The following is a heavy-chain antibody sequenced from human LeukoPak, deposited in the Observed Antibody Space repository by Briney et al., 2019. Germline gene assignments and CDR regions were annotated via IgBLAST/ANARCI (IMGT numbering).Heavy chain of an antibody. V-gene: IGHV1-8*01. D-gene: IGHD3-3*01. CDR3: ARDPTVITSSRITIFGVVKSPHNWFDP. Sequence: ASVKVSCKASGYTFTSYDVTWVRQGTGQGLEWVGWMNPNTGNTGYAQKFQGRVTMTRDTSTSTVYMELSSLRSEDTAICFCARDPTVITSSRITIFGVVKSPHNWFDPWGQGTLVTVSS. CDR2: MNPNTGNT. J-gene: IGHJ5*02. CDR1: GYTFTSYD.